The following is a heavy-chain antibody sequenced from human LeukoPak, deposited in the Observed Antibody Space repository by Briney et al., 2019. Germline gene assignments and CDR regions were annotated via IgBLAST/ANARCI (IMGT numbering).Heavy chain of an antibody. CDR1: GGSFSGYY. V-gene: IGHV4-34*01. D-gene: IGHD3-3*01. J-gene: IGHJ6*02. CDR3: ARGRTVFEGGCQIYYYGMDV. Sequence: SETLSLTCAVYGGSFSGYYWSWIRQPPGKGLEWIGEINHSGSTNYNPSLKSRVTISVDTSKNQFSLKLSSVTAADTAVYYCARGRTVFEGGCQIYYYGMDVWGQGTTVTVSS. CDR2: INHSGST.